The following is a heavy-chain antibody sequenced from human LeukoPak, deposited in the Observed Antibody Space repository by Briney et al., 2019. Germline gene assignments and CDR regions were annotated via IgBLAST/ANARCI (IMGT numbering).Heavy chain of an antibody. V-gene: IGHV4-59*08. CDR2: IYYTGKN. D-gene: IGHD5-12*01. CDR3: VRRDSGWNYFDY. CDR1: GGSISSHY. J-gene: IGHJ4*02. Sequence: SETLSLTCAVSGGSISSHYWGWIRQPPGKGLQWIGDIYYTGKNNYNPSLKSRVTISLDTSKDHLSLNLTSVLAADTAIYYCVRRDSGWNYFDYWGQGVLVTVSP.